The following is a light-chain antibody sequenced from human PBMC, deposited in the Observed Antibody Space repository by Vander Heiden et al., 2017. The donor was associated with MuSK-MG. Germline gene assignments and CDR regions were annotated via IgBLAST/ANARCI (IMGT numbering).Light chain of an antibody. Sequence: QSALTQPASVSGSPGQSITISCTGTNSDVGGYDYVSWYQQHPGKAPKLLIYDVRDRPSGVSYRFSGSKSGNTASLTISGLQAEDEADYYCNSYTGVKTVVFGGGTKLTVL. CDR2: DVR. V-gene: IGLV2-14*03. CDR1: NSDVGGYDY. CDR3: NSYTGVKTVV. J-gene: IGLJ3*02.